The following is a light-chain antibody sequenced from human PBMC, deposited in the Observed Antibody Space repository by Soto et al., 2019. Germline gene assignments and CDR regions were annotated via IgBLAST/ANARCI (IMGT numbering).Light chain of an antibody. J-gene: IGKJ5*01. V-gene: IGKV1-5*03. CDR3: QPYTSYPIT. CDR1: QSISSW. Sequence: DIQMTQSPSTLSASVGDRVTITCRASQSISSWLAWYQQKPGKAPKLLIYKASSLESGVPSRFSGSGFGTEFPLPLSNLQPDDFATYYCQPYTSYPITFGQGTRLEIK. CDR2: KAS.